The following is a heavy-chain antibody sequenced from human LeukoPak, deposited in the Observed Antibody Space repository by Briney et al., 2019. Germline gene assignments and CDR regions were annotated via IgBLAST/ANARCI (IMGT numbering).Heavy chain of an antibody. CDR1: GGSISSSSYY. CDR2: IYYSGST. Sequence: SETLSLTCTVSGGSISSSSYYWGWIRQPPGKGLEWIGSIYYSGSTYYNPSLKSQVTISVDTAKNQFSLKLSSVTAADAAVYYCARHPTVRGYSYGYDYWGQGTLVTVSS. CDR3: ARHPTVRGYSYGYDY. J-gene: IGHJ4*02. D-gene: IGHD5-18*01. V-gene: IGHV4-39*01.